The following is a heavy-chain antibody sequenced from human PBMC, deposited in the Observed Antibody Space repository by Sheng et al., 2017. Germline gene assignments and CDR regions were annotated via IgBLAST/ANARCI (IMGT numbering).Heavy chain of an antibody. CDR1: GGSISSSSYY. J-gene: IGHJ4*02. CDR3: AGDIATTGIGYLAY. D-gene: IGHD6-13*01. Sequence: QLQLQESGPGLVKPSETLSLICTVSGGSISSSSYYWGWIRQPPGKGLEWIGSIHYSGTTFYNPSLKSPVTISVDTSKNQFSLKLTSVTAADTAMYYCAGDIATTGIGYLAYWGQGTLVTVSS. CDR2: IHYSGTT. V-gene: IGHV4-39*07.